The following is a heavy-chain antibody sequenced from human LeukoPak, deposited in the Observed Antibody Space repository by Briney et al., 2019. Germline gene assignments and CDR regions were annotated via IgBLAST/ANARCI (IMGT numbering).Heavy chain of an antibody. D-gene: IGHD1-1*01. CDR1: GFTFSDYY. CDR2: ISSSGSTI. Sequence: GGSLRLSCAASGFTFSDYYMSWIRQAPGKGLEGVSYISSSGSTIYYAYSVKGRFTISMDNAKNSLYLQMTSLRAEDTAVYYCAREPTIGGHFDYWGQGTLVTVSS. V-gene: IGHV3-11*01. J-gene: IGHJ4*02. CDR3: AREPTIGGHFDY.